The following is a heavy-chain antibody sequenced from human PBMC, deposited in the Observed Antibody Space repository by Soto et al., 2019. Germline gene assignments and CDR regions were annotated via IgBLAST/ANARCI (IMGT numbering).Heavy chain of an antibody. CDR3: ARDLAAADY. J-gene: IGHJ4*02. D-gene: IGHD6-13*01. CDR1: GYIFINYY. V-gene: IGHV1-46*04. Sequence: QVQLVQSGAEVKKPGASVKISCKTSGYIFINYYIHWVRQAPGQGLEWVALFNPMGGSTNYAQKLQGRVTLTSDTSTSTVYMELSSLISEDTAVYYCARDLAAADYWGQGTLVTVSS. CDR2: FNPMGGST.